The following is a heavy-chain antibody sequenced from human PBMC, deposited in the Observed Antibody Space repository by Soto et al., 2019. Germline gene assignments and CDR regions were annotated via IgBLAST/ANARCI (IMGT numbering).Heavy chain of an antibody. CDR1: GDSVSSNSAA. CDR2: TYYRSRWYN. V-gene: IGHV6-1*01. D-gene: IGHD1-7*01. J-gene: IGHJ6*03. CDR3: AGTTSHQWYYMDV. Sequence: PSQTLSLTCAISGDSVSSNSAAWNWIRLSPSRGLEWLARTYYRSRWYNDYAVSVRSRITVNPDTSKNQFSLQLTSVTPEGTAVYYCAGTTSHQWYYMDVWGKGTTVPVSS.